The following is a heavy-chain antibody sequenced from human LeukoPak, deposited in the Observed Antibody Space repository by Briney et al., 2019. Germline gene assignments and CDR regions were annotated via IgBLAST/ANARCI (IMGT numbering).Heavy chain of an antibody. CDR2: IIPILGIA. J-gene: IGHJ3*02. CDR3: ARDAPARYCSGGSCYSGAFDI. D-gene: IGHD2-15*01. V-gene: IGHV1-69*04. CDR1: RGTFSSYA. Sequence: ASVKVSCKASRGTFSSYAISWVRQAPGQGLEWMGRIIPILGIANYTQKFQGRVTITADKSTSTAYMELSSLRSEDTAVYYCARDAPARYCSGGSCYSGAFDIWGQGTMVTVSS.